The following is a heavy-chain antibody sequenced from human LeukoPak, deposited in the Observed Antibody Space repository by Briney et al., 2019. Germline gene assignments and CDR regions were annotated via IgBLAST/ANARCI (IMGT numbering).Heavy chain of an antibody. CDR1: GGSISSYY. D-gene: IGHD3-10*01. Sequence: PSETLSLTCTVSGGSISSYYWSWIRRPPGKGLEWIGYIYYSGSTNYNPSLKSRVTISADTSKNQFSLKLSSVTAADTAVYYCARQVTMVRGVRNFDYWGQGTLVTVSS. CDR3: ARQVTMVRGVRNFDY. J-gene: IGHJ4*02. V-gene: IGHV4-59*08. CDR2: IYYSGST.